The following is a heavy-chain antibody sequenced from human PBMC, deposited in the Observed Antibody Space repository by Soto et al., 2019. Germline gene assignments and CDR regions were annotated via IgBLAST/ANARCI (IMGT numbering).Heavy chain of an antibody. D-gene: IGHD2-2*01. CDR2: IGGSGGST. J-gene: IGHJ1*01. CDR1: GHTFHNYA. CDR3: AKVSRGIGVVPAALN. V-gene: IGHV3-23*01. Sequence: EVQLLESGGGLEQPGGSLRLSCVGSGHTFHNYAMTWVRQAPGKGLEWVSGIGGSGGSTYYADSVRGRFTICRDDSKNKLYLQRNTLRAEDTAVYYCAKVSRGIGVVPAALNWGQATLVTVSS.